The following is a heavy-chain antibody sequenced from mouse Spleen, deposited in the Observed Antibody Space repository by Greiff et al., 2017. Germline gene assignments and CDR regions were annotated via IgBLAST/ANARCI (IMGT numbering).Heavy chain of an antibody. V-gene: IGHV1-80*01. CDR3: ARGESTMITTTGAWFAY. J-gene: IGHJ3*01. CDR1: GYAFSSYW. D-gene: IGHD2-4*01. CDR2: IYPGDGDT. Sequence: VQLQQSGAELVRPGSSVKISCKASGYAFSSYWMNWVKQRPGQGLEWIGQIYPGDGDTNYNGKFKGKATLTADKSSSTAYMQLSSLTSEDSAVYFCARGESTMITTTGAWFAYWGQGTLVTVSA.